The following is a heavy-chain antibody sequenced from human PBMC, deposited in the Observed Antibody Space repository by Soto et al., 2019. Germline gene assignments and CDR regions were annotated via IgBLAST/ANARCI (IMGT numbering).Heavy chain of an antibody. CDR1: GGSISSGDYY. Sequence: SETLSLTCTVSGGSISSGDYYWSWIRQPPGKGLEWIGYIYYSGSTYYNPSLKSRVTISVDTSKNQFSLKLSSVTATDTAVYYCARGIRALRYVDWSPRLSIHFDYWGQGTLVTVSS. CDR2: IYYSGST. J-gene: IGHJ4*02. D-gene: IGHD3-9*01. CDR3: ARGIRALRYVDWSPRLSIHFDY. V-gene: IGHV4-30-4*01.